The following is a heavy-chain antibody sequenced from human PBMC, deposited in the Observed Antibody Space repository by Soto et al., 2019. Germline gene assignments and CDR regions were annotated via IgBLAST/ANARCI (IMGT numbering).Heavy chain of an antibody. CDR2: IWYDGSNK. CDR1: GFTFSSYG. V-gene: IGHV3-33*01. D-gene: IGHD3-10*01. CDR3: ARVVRTLAFYGANWFDP. Sequence: GGSLRLSCAASGFTFSSYGMHWVRQAPGKGLEWVAVIWYDGSNKYYADSVKGRFTISRDNSKNTLYLQMNSLRAEDAAVYYCARVVRTLAFYGANWFDPWGQGTLVTVSS. J-gene: IGHJ5*02.